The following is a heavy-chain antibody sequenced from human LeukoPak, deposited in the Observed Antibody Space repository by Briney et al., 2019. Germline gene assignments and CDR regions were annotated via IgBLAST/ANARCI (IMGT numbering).Heavy chain of an antibody. CDR1: GFTFSSYA. Sequence: GGSLRLSCAASGFTFSSYAMHWVRQAPGKGLEWVAVISYDGSNKYYADSVKGRITISRDNSKNTLYLQMNSLRAEDTAVYYCAREIDYWGQGTLVTVSS. CDR2: ISYDGSNK. V-gene: IGHV3-30-3*01. J-gene: IGHJ4*02. CDR3: AREIDY.